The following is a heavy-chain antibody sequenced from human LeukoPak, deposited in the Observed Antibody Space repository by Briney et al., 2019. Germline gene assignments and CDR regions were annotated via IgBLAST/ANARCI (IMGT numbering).Heavy chain of an antibody. CDR3: ARDRATTVTKSFAFDI. CDR1: GGSFSGYY. D-gene: IGHD4-17*01. Sequence: SETLSLTCAVYGGSFSGYYWSWIRQPPGKGLEWIGEINHSGSTNYNPSLKSRVTISVDTSKNQFSLKLGSVTAADTAVYYCARDRATTVTKSFAFDIWGQGTMVAVSS. J-gene: IGHJ3*02. V-gene: IGHV4-34*01. CDR2: INHSGST.